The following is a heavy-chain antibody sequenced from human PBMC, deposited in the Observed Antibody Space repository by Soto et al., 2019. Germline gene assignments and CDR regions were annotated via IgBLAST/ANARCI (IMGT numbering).Heavy chain of an antibody. CDR3: ARDRMVRGVYYYYGMDV. V-gene: IGHV3-21*01. J-gene: IGHJ6*02. Sequence: PWGSLRLSCAASGFTFISYSMSFFRQAPFKWREWVSSISSSSSYIYYADSVKGRFTISRDNAKNSLYLQMNSLRAEDTAVYYCARDRMVRGVYYYYGMDVWGQGTTVTVSS. CDR1: GFTFISYS. D-gene: IGHD3-10*01. CDR2: ISSSSSYI.